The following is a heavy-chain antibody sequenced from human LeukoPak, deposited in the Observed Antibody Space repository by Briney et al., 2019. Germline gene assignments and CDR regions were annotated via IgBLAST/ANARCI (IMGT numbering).Heavy chain of an antibody. J-gene: IGHJ4*02. CDR1: GFXVSSNY. D-gene: IGHD4-11*01. CDR3: ARVGPTVAIDY. Sequence: GGSLRLSCAASGFXVSSNYMSWVRQAPGKGLEWVSVIYSGGSTYYADSVKGRFTISRDNSKNTLYLQMNSLRAEDTAVYYCARVGPTVAIDYWGQGTLVTVSS. CDR2: IYSGGST. V-gene: IGHV3-66*01.